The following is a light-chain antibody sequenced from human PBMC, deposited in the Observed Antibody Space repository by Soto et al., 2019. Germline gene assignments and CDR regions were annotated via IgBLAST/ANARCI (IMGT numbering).Light chain of an antibody. CDR3: SSYTTSNTRQIV. Sequence: DLTQAASVSVFPGQSITISCTGTSSDVGGYNYVSWYQHHPGKAPKLMIFDVSNRPSGVSNRFSGSKSGNTASLTISGLQPEDEADYYCSSYTTSNTRQIVFGTGTKVTVL. V-gene: IGLV2-14*03. CDR2: DVS. J-gene: IGLJ1*01. CDR1: SSDVGGYNY.